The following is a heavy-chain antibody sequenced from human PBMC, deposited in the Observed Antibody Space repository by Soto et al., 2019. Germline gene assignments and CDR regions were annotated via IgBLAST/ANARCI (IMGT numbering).Heavy chain of an antibody. CDR3: ARQIYDSDTGPNFQYYFDS. D-gene: IGHD3-22*01. V-gene: IGHV5-10-1*01. J-gene: IGHJ4*02. CDR2: IDPSDSQT. Sequence: GESLKISCKGSRYSFAGYWITWVRQKPGKGLEWMGRIDPSDSQTYYSPSFRGHVTISATKSITTVFLQWSSLRASDTAMYYCARQIYDSDTGPNFQYYFDSWGQGTPVTVSS. CDR1: RYSFAGYW.